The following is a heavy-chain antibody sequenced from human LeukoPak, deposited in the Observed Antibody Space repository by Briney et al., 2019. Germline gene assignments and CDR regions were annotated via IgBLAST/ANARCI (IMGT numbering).Heavy chain of an antibody. CDR3: ARDRKRVWSGYTKDYYYYGMDV. Sequence: PSETLSLTCTVSGGSISSYYWSWIRQPPGKGLEWIGYIYYSGSTNYNPSLKSRVTISVDTSKNQFSLKLSSVTAADTAVYYCARDRKRVWSGYTKDYYYYGMDVWGQGTTVTVSS. J-gene: IGHJ6*02. CDR1: GGSISSYY. CDR2: IYYSGST. D-gene: IGHD3-3*01. V-gene: IGHV4-59*12.